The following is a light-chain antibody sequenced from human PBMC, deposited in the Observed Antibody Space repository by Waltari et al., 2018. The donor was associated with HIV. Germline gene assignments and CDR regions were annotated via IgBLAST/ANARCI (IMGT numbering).Light chain of an antibody. CDR1: SSNVWGDDL. Sequence: QSALTQPASLSGSPGHSITLPCTGTSSNVWGDDLIAWSQQHPGKTPKLMIYEVSKRPSGVANRFSGSKSGNTASLTISGLQGEDEADYYCCSYAGSSTFYVVFGGGTNLTIL. J-gene: IGLJ2*01. CDR2: EVS. CDR3: CSYAGSSTFYVV. V-gene: IGLV2-23*02.